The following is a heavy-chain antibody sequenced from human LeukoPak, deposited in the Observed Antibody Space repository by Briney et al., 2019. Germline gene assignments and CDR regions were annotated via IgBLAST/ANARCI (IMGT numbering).Heavy chain of an antibody. J-gene: IGHJ4*02. CDR2: SYYSGSA. D-gene: IGHD3-22*01. CDR1: GGSISSSGYY. Sequence: SETLSLTCTVSGGSISSSGYYWSWIRQTPGKGLEWIGTSYYSGSAYYNPSLKTQVTISVDRSKNQFSLKLSSVTAADTAVYYCARVANYYDSSGYYGDFDYWGQGTLVTVSS. V-gene: IGHV4-39*07. CDR3: ARVANYYDSSGYYGDFDY.